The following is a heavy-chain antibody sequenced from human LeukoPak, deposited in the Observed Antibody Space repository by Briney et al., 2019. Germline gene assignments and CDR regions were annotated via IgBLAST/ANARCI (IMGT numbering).Heavy chain of an antibody. CDR1: GGTFSSYA. V-gene: IGHV1-69*13. D-gene: IGHD5-12*01. J-gene: IGHJ4*02. CDR2: IIPIFGTA. Sequence: SVKVSCKASGGTFSSYAISWVRQAPGQGLEWMGGIIPIFGTANYAQKFQGRVTITADESTSTAYMELSSLRSEDTAVYYCARDQAPYIVATIFDYWGQGTLVTVSS. CDR3: ARDQAPYIVATIFDY.